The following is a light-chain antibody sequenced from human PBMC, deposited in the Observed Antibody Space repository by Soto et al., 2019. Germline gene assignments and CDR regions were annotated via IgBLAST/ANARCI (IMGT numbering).Light chain of an antibody. J-gene: IGKJ5*01. CDR2: AAP. CDR3: QQLFDSPIT. Sequence: DIQLTQSPSFLSPSIGDSVTITCRASQVISTSLAWYQVKPGKAPKLLIYAAPTLESGVPSRFSATVSGTEFSLTITSLQPEDFATYYCQQLFDSPITFGQGARLEIK. CDR1: QVISTS. V-gene: IGKV1-9*01.